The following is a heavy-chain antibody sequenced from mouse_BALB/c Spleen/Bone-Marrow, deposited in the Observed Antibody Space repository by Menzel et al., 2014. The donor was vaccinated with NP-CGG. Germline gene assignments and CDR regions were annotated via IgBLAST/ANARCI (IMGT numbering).Heavy chain of an antibody. CDR3: AREGNYFDY. J-gene: IGHJ2*01. CDR2: IWGDGIT. CDR1: GFSLTVYG. Sequence: QVQLQQSGPGLVAPSQSLSITCTVSGFSLTVYGVNWVRQPPGKGLEWLGMIWGDGITDYNSAFKSRLSISKDDSKSQVFLKMNSLQADDTAKYYCAREGNYFDYWGQGTTLTVSS. V-gene: IGHV2-6-7*01.